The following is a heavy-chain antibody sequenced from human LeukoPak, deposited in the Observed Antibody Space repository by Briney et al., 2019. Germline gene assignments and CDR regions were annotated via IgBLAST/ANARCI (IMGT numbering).Heavy chain of an antibody. D-gene: IGHD3-10*01. Sequence: PSETLSLTCTVSGGSTSTYYWSWIRQPPGKGLEWIGYIYYSGSTYYNPSLKSRVSISVDTSKNQFSLKLNSVSAADTAVYYCARELLWFGVNWFDPWGQGTLVTVSS. CDR3: ARELLWFGVNWFDP. V-gene: IGHV4-59*01. J-gene: IGHJ5*02. CDR1: GGSTSTYY. CDR2: IYYSGST.